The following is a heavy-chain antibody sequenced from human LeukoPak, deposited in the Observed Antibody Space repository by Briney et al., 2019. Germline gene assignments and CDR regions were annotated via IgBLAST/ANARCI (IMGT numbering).Heavy chain of an antibody. CDR3: ARMDDIVGATSPYDY. D-gene: IGHD1-26*01. V-gene: IGHV4-34*01. CDR2: INHSGST. CDR1: GGSFSGYY. Sequence: SETLSLTCAVYGGSFSGYYWSWIRQPPGNGLEWIGEINHSGSTNYNPSLKSRVTISVDTSKNQFSLKLSSVTAADTAVYYCARMDDIVGATSPYDYWGQGTLVTVSS. J-gene: IGHJ4*02.